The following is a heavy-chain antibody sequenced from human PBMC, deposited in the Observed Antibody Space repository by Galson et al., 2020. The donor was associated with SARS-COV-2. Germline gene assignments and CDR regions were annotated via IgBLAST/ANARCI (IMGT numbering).Heavy chain of an antibody. CDR1: GGSIGTSY. V-gene: IGHV4-59*08. Sequence: SETLSLTCTVSGGSIGTSYWTWIRQPPGKGLEWIGYTHYSGNTNYNPSLKSRVTMSVDTSKNQFSLKLSSATAADTAIYYCARLNYNDYSGATDYWGQGTLVTVSS. D-gene: IGHD4-4*01. CDR3: ARLNYNDYSGATDY. CDR2: THYSGNT. J-gene: IGHJ4*02.